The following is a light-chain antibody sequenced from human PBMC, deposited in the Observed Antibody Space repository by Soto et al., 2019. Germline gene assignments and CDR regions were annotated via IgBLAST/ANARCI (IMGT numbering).Light chain of an antibody. V-gene: IGKV1-5*01. CDR1: QTISSW. CDR2: DAS. J-gene: IGKJ1*01. CDR3: QQYNSYWT. Sequence: GDRVTITCRASQTISSWLAWYQQKPGKAPKLLIYDASTLESGVPSRFSGSGSGTQFTLTISSLQPDDSATYYCQQYNSYWTFGQGTKVDI.